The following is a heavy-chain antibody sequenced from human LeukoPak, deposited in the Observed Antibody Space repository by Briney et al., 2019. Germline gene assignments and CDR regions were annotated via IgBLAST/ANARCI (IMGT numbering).Heavy chain of an antibody. Sequence: GGSLRLSCAASGFTFSSYNMNWVRQAPGKGLEWVSSISSSSTYIYYADSVKGRFTISRDNDKNSLSLQMNSLRAEDTAVYYCAREALNMYYGMDVWGQGTTVTVSS. V-gene: IGHV3-21*01. CDR3: AREALNMYYGMDV. J-gene: IGHJ6*02. D-gene: IGHD1/OR15-1a*01. CDR1: GFTFSSYN. CDR2: ISSSSTYI.